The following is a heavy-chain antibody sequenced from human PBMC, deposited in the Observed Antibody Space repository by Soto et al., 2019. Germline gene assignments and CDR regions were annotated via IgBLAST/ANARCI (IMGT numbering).Heavy chain of an antibody. V-gene: IGHV4-31*03. CDR1: GGSISRGGYY. CDR3: ARQITMVPGIDD. Sequence: SETLSLTCSISGGSISRGGYYWRWVRQRPGKGLEWIGYVYFNENTYYNPSLKSRVTISFGTSNSLFSLWLSSVTAAAAAVYFRARQITMVPGIDDWG. J-gene: IGHJ3*01. D-gene: IGHD3-10*01. CDR2: VYFNENT.